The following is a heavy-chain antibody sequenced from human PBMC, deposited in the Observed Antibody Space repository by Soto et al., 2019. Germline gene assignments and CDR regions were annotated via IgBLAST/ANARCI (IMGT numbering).Heavy chain of an antibody. Sequence: GGSLRLSCAASGFTFSNYAMNWVRQAPGKGLEWVSSISGSGAGTYYADSVKGRFTISRDNAKNTLYLQMNSLSAEDTAVYYCARVPGTPRWWDYWGQGTLVTVSS. CDR3: ARVPGTPRWWDY. D-gene: IGHD2-15*01. J-gene: IGHJ4*02. CDR1: GFTFSNYA. V-gene: IGHV3-23*01. CDR2: ISGSGAGT.